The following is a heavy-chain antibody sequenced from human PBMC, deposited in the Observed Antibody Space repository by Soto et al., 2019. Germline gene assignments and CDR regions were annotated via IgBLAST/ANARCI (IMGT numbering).Heavy chain of an antibody. CDR3: ARAGVAPHFFDY. Sequence: GGSLRLSCAASGFSVRTNYMSWVRQAPGKGLDWVSVFESGGSIYYADSVKGRFIISRDYAKNTVYLQMNNLRAEDTAVYYCARAGVAPHFFDYWGQGTLVTVSS. V-gene: IGHV3-53*01. J-gene: IGHJ4*02. CDR1: GFSVRTNY. D-gene: IGHD3-3*02. CDR2: FESGGSI.